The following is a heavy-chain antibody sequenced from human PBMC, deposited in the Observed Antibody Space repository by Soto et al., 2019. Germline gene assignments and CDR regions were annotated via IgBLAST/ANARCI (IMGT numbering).Heavy chain of an antibody. J-gene: IGHJ4*02. CDR1: GFTFSSYW. D-gene: IGHD2-15*01. V-gene: IGHV3-7*01. Sequence: PGGSLRLSCAASGFTFSSYWMSWVRQAPGKGLEWVANIKQDGSNKYYADSVKGRFTIPRDNSKNTLYLQMNSLRAEDTAVYYCAKPVGRFCSGGSCYHMPFDYWGQGTLVTVSS. CDR2: IKQDGSNK. CDR3: AKPVGRFCSGGSCYHMPFDY.